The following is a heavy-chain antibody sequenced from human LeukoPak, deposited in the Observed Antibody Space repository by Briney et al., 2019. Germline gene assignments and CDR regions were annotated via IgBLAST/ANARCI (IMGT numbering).Heavy chain of an antibody. Sequence: HPGGSLRLSCAASGFTFSNYAMRWVRQAPGKGLEWVSGISGSGDSTYYADSVKGRFTISRDNARNSLYLQMNTLRAEDTAVYYCVRANDNYYYYYMDVWGKGTTVTIS. CDR2: ISGSGDST. J-gene: IGHJ6*03. CDR1: GFTFSNYA. CDR3: VRANDNYYYYYMDV. D-gene: IGHD3-9*01. V-gene: IGHV3-23*01.